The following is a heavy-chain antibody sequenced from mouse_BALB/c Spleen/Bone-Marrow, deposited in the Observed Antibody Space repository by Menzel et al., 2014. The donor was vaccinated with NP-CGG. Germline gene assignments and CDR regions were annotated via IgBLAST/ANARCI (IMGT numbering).Heavy chain of an antibody. D-gene: IGHD1-2*01. CDR3: ARGATALDY. CDR2: IHPSSGNT. Sequence: QVQLQQSGSVLVRPGASVKLSCKASGYTFTSSWMHWAKQRPGQGLEWIGEIHPSSGNTNYNEKFKGKATLTVDTSSSTAYADLSSLTSEDSAVYYCARGATALDYWGQGTTLTVSS. J-gene: IGHJ2*01. V-gene: IGHV1S130*01. CDR1: GYTFTSSW.